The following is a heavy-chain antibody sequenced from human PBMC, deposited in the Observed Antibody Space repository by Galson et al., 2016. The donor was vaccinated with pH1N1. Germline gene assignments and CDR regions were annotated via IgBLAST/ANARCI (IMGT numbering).Heavy chain of an antibody. J-gene: IGHJ1*01. D-gene: IGHD3-10*01. CDR1: GGSFSGYY. CDR3: ASLLWFGELGGYFQH. Sequence: ETLSLTCAVYGGSFSGYYWSWIRQPPGKGLEWIGEINHSGSTKYNPSLKSRVTISVDMSKNQFSLKLGSVTAADTAVYYCASLLWFGELGGYFQHWGQGTLVTVSS. V-gene: IGHV4-34*01. CDR2: INHSGST.